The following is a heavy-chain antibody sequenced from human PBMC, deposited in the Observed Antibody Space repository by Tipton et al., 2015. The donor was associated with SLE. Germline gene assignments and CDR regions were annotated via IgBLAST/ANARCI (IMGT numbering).Heavy chain of an antibody. Sequence: SLRLSCAASGFTFSSYAMHWVRQAPGKGLEWVAVISYDGSNKYYADSVRGRFTISRDNSKNTLYLQMDSLRAEDTAVYYCAKSHTGTTYYYYFDVWGKGTTVTVSS. CDR2: ISYDGSNK. CDR3: AKSHTGTTYYYYFDV. D-gene: IGHD4-17*01. J-gene: IGHJ6*03. V-gene: IGHV3-30*18. CDR1: GFTFSSYA.